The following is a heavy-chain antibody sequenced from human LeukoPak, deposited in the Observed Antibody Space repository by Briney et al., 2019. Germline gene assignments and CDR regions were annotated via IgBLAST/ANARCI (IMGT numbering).Heavy chain of an antibody. CDR3: TKDRLSLDAFDI. CDR1: GFTFSSYA. Sequence: GGSLRLSCAASGFTFSSYAMSWVRQAPGKGLEWVSTISGSGDSTYYADSVKGRFTISRDNSKNTLYLQMNSLRAEDTAIYYCTKDRLSLDAFDIWGQGTMVTVSS. D-gene: IGHD2-21*02. V-gene: IGHV3-23*01. J-gene: IGHJ3*02. CDR2: ISGSGDST.